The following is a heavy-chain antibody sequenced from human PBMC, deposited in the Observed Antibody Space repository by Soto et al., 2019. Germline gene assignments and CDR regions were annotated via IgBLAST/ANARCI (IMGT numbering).Heavy chain of an antibody. CDR3: ARDCSSTSCYDAFDI. J-gene: IGHJ3*02. Sequence: GGSLRLSCAASGFTFSSYWMHWVRQAPGKGLVWVSRINSDGSSTSYEDSVKGRFNISRDNAKNTLYLQMNSLRAEDTAVYYCARDCSSTSCYDAFDIWGQGTMVTVSS. D-gene: IGHD2-2*01. CDR1: GFTFSSYW. CDR2: INSDGSST. V-gene: IGHV3-74*01.